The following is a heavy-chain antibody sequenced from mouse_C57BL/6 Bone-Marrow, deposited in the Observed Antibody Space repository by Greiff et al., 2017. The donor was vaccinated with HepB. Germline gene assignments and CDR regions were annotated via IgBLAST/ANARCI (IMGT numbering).Heavy chain of an antibody. CDR2: IYPSDSET. V-gene: IGHV1-61*01. Sequence: VQLLQPGAELVRPGSSVKLSCKASGYTFTSYWLDWVKQRPGQGLEWIGNIYPSDSETHYNQKFKDKAKLTVDKSSSAADMQLSRLTSEHSAVYYCARMRERYFDYWGQGTTLTVSS. CDR3: ARMRERYFDY. CDR1: GYTFTSYW. J-gene: IGHJ2*01.